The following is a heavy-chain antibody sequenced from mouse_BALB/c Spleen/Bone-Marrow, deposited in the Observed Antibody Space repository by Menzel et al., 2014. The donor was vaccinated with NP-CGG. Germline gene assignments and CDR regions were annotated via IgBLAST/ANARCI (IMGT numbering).Heavy chain of an antibody. J-gene: IGHJ3*01. CDR3: AREARSTAGFAY. CDR2: IHYSGST. Sequence: EVQLVESGPVLVKPSQSLSLTCTATAYSITSGYGWHWIRQLPGNQQEWMGFIHYSGSTHYNPALKSRISITRDTSKNQFFLQLNAVTTENTATYHCAREARSTAGFAYWGQGTLVTVSA. D-gene: IGHD1-2*01. CDR1: AYSITSGYG. V-gene: IGHV3-1*02.